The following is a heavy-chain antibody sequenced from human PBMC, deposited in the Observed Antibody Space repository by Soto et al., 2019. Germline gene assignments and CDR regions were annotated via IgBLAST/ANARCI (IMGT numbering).Heavy chain of an antibody. CDR1: GGSISSYY. J-gene: IGHJ4*02. CDR3: VRVSRYYGVGVDF. CDR2: IYYSGST. D-gene: IGHD2-21*01. Sequence: SETLSLTCTVSGGSISSYYWSWIRQPPGKGLEWIGYIYYSGSTYYNPSLKSRVTISVDTSKNQFSLKLSSVTAADTAVYYCVRVSRYYGVGVDFWGQGTLVTVSS. V-gene: IGHV4-59*04.